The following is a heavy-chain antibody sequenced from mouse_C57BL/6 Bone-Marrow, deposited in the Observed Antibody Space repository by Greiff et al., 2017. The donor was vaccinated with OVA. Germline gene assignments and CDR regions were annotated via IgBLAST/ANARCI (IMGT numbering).Heavy chain of an antibody. Sequence: ESGPGLVKPSQSLSLTCSVTGYSITSGYYWNWIRQFPGNKLEWMGYISYDGSNNYNPYLKNRISITRDTSKNQFFLKLNSVTTEDTATYYCARWGLRWYFDVWGTGTTVTVSS. J-gene: IGHJ1*03. V-gene: IGHV3-6*01. CDR2: ISYDGSN. D-gene: IGHD2-4*01. CDR3: ARWGLRWYFDV. CDR1: GYSITSGYY.